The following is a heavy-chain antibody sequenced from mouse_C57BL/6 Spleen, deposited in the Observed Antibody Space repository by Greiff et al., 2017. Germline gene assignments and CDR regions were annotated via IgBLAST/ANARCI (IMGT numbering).Heavy chain of an antibody. Sequence: VQLQESGAELARPGASVKLSCKASGYTFTSYGMSWVKQRPGQGLEWIGEIYPRSGNTYYNEKFKGKATLTADKSSSTAYMELRRLTSEDSAVYFCAREDYDTWFAYWGQGTLVTVSA. CDR1: GYTFTSYG. V-gene: IGHV1-81*01. CDR2: IYPRSGNT. CDR3: AREDYDTWFAY. D-gene: IGHD2-4*01. J-gene: IGHJ3*01.